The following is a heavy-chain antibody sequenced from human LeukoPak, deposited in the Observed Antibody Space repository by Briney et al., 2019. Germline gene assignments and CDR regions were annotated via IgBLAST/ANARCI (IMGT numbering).Heavy chain of an antibody. J-gene: IGHJ5*02. D-gene: IGHD5-24*01. CDR3: ARRGVEMAAIRPDNWFDP. CDR2: IYYSGRA. CDR1: GGSISSHY. V-gene: IGHV4-59*08. Sequence: PSETLSLTCSVSGGSISSHYWSWIRQPPGQGLEWIGYIYYSGRADYNPSLKSRVTMSVDTSKNQFSLKLTSVTAADTAVYYCARRGVEMAAIRPDNWFDPWGQGTLVTVSS.